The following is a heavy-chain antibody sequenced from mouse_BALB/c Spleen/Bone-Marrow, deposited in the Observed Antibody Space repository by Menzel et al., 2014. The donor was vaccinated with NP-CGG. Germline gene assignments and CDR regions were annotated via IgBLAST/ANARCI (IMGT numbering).Heavy chain of an antibody. CDR3: ARGNPLYAMDY. CDR1: GYTFTSYR. J-gene: IGHJ4*01. Sequence: QVQLQQSGAELAKPGASVKMSCKASGYTFTSYRMHWVKQRPGQGLEWIGYINPSTGYTDYNQKFNDKATLTADKSSSTAYTQLSSLTSKDSAVYYCARGNPLYAMDYWGQGTSVTVSS. V-gene: IGHV1-4*01. CDR2: INPSTGYT. D-gene: IGHD2-1*01.